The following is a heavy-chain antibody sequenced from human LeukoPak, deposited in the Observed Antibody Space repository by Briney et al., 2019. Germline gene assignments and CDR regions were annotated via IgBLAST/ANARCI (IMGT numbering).Heavy chain of an antibody. CDR2: MNPNSGNT. J-gene: IGHJ4*02. V-gene: IGHV1-8*03. D-gene: IGHD4-17*01. Sequence: ASVKVSCKASGYTFTSYDINWVRQAPGQGLEWMGWMNPNSGNTGYAQKFKGRVTITRNTSISTAYMELSSLRSEDTAVYYCARVGTVTLYYFDYWGQGTLVTVSS. CDR3: ARVGTVTLYYFDY. CDR1: GYTFTSYD.